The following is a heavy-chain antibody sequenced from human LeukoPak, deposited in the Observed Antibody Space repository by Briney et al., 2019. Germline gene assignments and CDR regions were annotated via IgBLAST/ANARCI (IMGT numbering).Heavy chain of an antibody. Sequence: GGSLRLSCAASGFTFSSYAVGWGRQAPGKGLEWVSAISGSGDSTYYADSVKGRFTISRDNSKNTLSLQMNSLRAEDTAVYYCAKAESGVYYYYYMDVWGKGTTVTVSS. J-gene: IGHJ6*03. CDR1: GFTFSSYA. V-gene: IGHV3-23*01. D-gene: IGHD3-10*01. CDR2: ISGSGDST. CDR3: AKAESGVYYYYYMDV.